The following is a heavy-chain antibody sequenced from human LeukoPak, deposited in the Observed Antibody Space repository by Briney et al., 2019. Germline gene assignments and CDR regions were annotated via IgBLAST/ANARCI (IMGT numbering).Heavy chain of an antibody. CDR2: ITGSGGST. CDR3: AKDLYVWGNGFDY. D-gene: IGHD3-16*01. Sequence: GGSLRLSCAASGFTFSSYAMSWVRQAPGKGLEWVSAITGSGGSTYYADSVKGRFTISRDNSKNTLYLQMNSLRAEDTAVYFCAKDLYVWGNGFDYWGQGTLVTVSS. CDR1: GFTFSSYA. J-gene: IGHJ4*02. V-gene: IGHV3-23*01.